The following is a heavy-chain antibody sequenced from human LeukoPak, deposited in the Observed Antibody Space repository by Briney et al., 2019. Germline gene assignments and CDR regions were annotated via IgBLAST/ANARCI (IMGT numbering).Heavy chain of an antibody. V-gene: IGHV1-18*01. Sequence: ASVKVSCKASGYTFTSYGISWVRQAPGQGLEWMGWISAYNGNTNYAQKLQGRVTMTTDTSTSTAYMELRSLRSDDTAVYYCARDLSPAASEFYADYYYYYMDVWGKGTTVTISS. CDR3: ARDLSPAASEFYADYYYYYMDV. CDR2: ISAYNGNT. J-gene: IGHJ6*03. D-gene: IGHD5/OR15-5a*01. CDR1: GYTFTSYG.